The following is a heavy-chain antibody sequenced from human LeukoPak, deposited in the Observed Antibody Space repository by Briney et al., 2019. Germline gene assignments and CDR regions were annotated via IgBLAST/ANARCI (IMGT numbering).Heavy chain of an antibody. CDR3: AHSSDLYDSTGSYPYYFVY. V-gene: IGHV2-5*02. CDR1: GFSLSTSGVG. Sequence: SGPTLVNPTQTLTLTCTFSGFSLSTSGVGVGWIRQPPGKALEWLALIYWDDDKRYSPSPKSRLTITKDTSKNQVVLTMTNMDPVDTATYYCAHSSDLYDSTGSYPYYFVYWGQGTLVTVSS. J-gene: IGHJ4*02. CDR2: IYWDDDK. D-gene: IGHD3-22*01.